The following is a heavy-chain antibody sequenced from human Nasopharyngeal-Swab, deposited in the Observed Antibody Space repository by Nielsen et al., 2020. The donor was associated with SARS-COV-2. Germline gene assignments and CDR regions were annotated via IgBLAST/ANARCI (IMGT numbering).Heavy chain of an antibody. Sequence: LRLSCTVSGGSISSSDYYWNWIRQRPGKGLEWIGYVYYGGSTEYNPSLKSRVTISSDTSKNQFSLKLSSVTAADTAVYYCARRDIRITIFGVVHDAFDIWGQGTMVTVSS. V-gene: IGHV4-31*03. CDR3: ARRDIRITIFGVVHDAFDI. J-gene: IGHJ3*02. CDR2: VYYGGST. CDR1: GGSISSSDYY. D-gene: IGHD3-3*01.